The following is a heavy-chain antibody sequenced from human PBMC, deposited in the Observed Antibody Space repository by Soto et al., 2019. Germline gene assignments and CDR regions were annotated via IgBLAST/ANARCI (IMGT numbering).Heavy chain of an antibody. D-gene: IGHD2-15*01. Sequence: EVQLVESEGGLVQRGGSLRLSCAASGFTFNYYWMHWVRQAPGQGLVWVSHIHSDGSTTTYADSVKGRFTISRDNAKNKLYQQMNSLRAEDTAVYYCVRCDKGGFDLWGQGTTVTVSS. J-gene: IGHJ3*01. CDR2: IHSDGSTT. V-gene: IGHV3-74*01. CDR3: VRCDKGGFDL. CDR1: GFTFNYYW.